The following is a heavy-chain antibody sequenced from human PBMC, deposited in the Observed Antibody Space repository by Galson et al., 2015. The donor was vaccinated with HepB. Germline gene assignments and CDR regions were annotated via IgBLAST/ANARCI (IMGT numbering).Heavy chain of an antibody. Sequence: SVKVSCKASGYTFAAYYIHWVRQAPGQGLEWMGWIFPNSGGTTYAQVFQGRVTLTSDTSINTAYMYLSSLTSDDTAVYYCARGRSKWELLRDYFDYWGQGTLVTVSS. D-gene: IGHD1-26*01. CDR1: GYTFAAYY. CDR3: ARGRSKWELLRDYFDY. CDR2: IFPNSGGT. V-gene: IGHV1-2*02. J-gene: IGHJ4*02.